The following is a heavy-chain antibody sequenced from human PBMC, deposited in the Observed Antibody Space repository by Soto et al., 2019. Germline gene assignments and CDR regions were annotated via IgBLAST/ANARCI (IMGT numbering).Heavy chain of an antibody. V-gene: IGHV1-2*02. Sequence: ASVKVSCKASGYTFTGYYMHWVRQAPGQGLEWMGWINPNSGGTNYAKKFQGRVTMTRDTSISTAYMELSRLRSDDTAVYYCARRGWIRIAVAKRKWFDPWGQGTMVTVSS. CDR3: ARRGWIRIAVAKRKWFDP. J-gene: IGHJ5*02. CDR1: GYTFTGYY. CDR2: INPNSGGT. D-gene: IGHD6-19*01.